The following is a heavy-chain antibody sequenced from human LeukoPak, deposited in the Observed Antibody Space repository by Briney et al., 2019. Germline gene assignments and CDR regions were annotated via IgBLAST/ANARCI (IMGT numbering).Heavy chain of an antibody. CDR3: ARDEEDYSPHYYYYMDV. CDR2: IYYSGST. CDR1: GGSISSGGYY. D-gene: IGHD4-11*01. J-gene: IGHJ6*03. V-gene: IGHV4-31*03. Sequence: SETLSLTCTVSGGSISSGGYYWSWIRQHPGKGLEWIGYIYYSGSTYYNPSLKSRVTISVDTSKNQFSLKLSSVTAADTAVYYCARDEEDYSPHYYYYMDVWGKGTTVTVSS.